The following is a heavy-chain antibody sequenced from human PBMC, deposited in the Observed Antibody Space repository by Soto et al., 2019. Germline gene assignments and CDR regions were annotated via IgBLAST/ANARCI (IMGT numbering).Heavy chain of an antibody. Sequence: QVQLQESGPGLVKPSQTLSLTCTVSGGSISSGGYYWSWIRQHPGKGLEWIGYIYYSGSTYYNPSLSSRFITPVDTSKNQFSLKLSSVTAADTAVYYCARDSSSWSGIDYWGQGTLVTVSS. CDR1: GGSISSGGYY. CDR2: IYYSGST. CDR3: ARDSSSWSGIDY. J-gene: IGHJ4*02. D-gene: IGHD6-13*01. V-gene: IGHV4-31*03.